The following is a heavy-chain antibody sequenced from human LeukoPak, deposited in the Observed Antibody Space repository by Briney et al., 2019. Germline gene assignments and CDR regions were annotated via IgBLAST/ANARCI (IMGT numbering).Heavy chain of an antibody. CDR3: ARDLAAAGTAIDY. V-gene: IGHV7-4-1*02. CDR1: GYTFTSYA. CDR2: INTNTGNP. D-gene: IGHD6-13*01. J-gene: IGHJ4*02. Sequence: ASVKVSCTASGYTFTSYAMNWARQAPGQGLEWMGWINTNTGNPTYAQGFTGRFVFSLDTSVSTAYLQISSLKAEDTAVYYCARDLAAAGTAIDYWGQGTLVTVSS.